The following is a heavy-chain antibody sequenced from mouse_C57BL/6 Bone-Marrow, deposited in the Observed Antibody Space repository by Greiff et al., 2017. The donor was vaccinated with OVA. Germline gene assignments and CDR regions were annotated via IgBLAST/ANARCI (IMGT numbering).Heavy chain of an antibody. V-gene: IGHV1-69*01. CDR2: IDPSDSYT. CDR1: GYTFTSYW. J-gene: IGHJ2*01. D-gene: IGHD1-1*01. Sequence: VQLQQPGAELVMPGASVKLSCKASGYTFTSYWMHWVKQRPGQGLEWIGEIDPSDSYTNYNQKFKGKSTLTVDKSSSKAYMQLSSLTSEDSAVYYCARGDYGSSYDYFDYWGQGTTLTVSS. CDR3: ARGDYGSSYDYFDY.